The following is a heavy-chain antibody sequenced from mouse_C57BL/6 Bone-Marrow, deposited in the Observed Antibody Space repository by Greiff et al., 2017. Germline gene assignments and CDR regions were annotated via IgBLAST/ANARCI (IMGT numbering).Heavy chain of an antibody. Sequence: QVQLQQSGPGLVAPSQSLSITCTVSGFSLTSYAISWVRQPPGKGLEWLGVIWTGGGTNYNSALKSRLSISKDNSKSQVFLKMNSLQTDDTARYYCARLVYGSSPSIAMDYWGQGTSVTVSS. CDR2: IWTGGGT. CDR1: GFSLTSYA. J-gene: IGHJ4*01. V-gene: IGHV2-9-1*01. D-gene: IGHD1-1*01. CDR3: ARLVYGSSPSIAMDY.